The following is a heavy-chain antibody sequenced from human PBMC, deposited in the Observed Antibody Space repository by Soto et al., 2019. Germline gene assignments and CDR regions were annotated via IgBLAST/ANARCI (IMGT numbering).Heavy chain of an antibody. V-gene: IGHV4-61*01. J-gene: IGHJ5*02. Sequence: PSETLSLTCTVSGGSISNPSYYWGWVRQPPGKGLEWIGYIYYSGSTNYNPSLKSRVTISVDTSKNQFSLKLSSVTAADTAVYYCARDRVYSSSVDWFDPWGQGTLVTVSS. CDR3: ARDRVYSSSVDWFDP. CDR2: IYYSGST. CDR1: GGSISNPSYY. D-gene: IGHD6-6*01.